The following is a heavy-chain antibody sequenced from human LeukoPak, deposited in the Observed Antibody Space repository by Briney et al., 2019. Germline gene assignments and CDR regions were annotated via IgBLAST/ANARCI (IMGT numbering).Heavy chain of an antibody. J-gene: IGHJ4*02. Sequence: GGSLRLSCAASGFTFSSYAMSWVRQAPGKGLEWVSAISGSGGSTYYADSVKGRFTISRDNSKNTLYLQMNSLRAEDTAVYYCAKPPYGSGSYSYDYWGQGTLVTVSS. CDR1: GFTFSSYA. D-gene: IGHD3-10*01. V-gene: IGHV3-23*01. CDR2: ISGSGGST. CDR3: AKPPYGSGSYSYDY.